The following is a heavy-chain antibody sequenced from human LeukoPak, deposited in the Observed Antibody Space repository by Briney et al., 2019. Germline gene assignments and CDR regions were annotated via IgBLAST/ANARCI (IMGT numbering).Heavy chain of an antibody. CDR2: IKQDGSEK. CDR3: ARAGRCGSGTPHY. V-gene: IGHV3-7*01. D-gene: IGHD3-10*01. CDR1: GFTFSNYW. J-gene: IGHJ4*02. Sequence: PGGSLRLSCAASGFTFSNYWMSWVRQAPGKGLEWVANIKQDGSEKYHVDSVKGRFTISRDNANNSLYLQMNSLRPEDTAVYYCARAGRCGSGTPHYWGQGTLVTVSS.